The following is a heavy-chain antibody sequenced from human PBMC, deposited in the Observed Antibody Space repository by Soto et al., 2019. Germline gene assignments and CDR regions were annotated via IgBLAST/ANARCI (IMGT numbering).Heavy chain of an antibody. V-gene: IGHV3-21*01. CDR3: SITRRDGYNNYYYYYGMDV. CDR1: GFTFSSYN. D-gene: IGHD5-12*01. Sequence: GGSLRLSCAASGFTFSSYNMNWVRQAPGKGLEWVSSISSSSSYIYYADSVKGRFTISRDNAKNSLYLQMNSLRSEDTAVYYCSITRRDGYNNYYYYYGMDVWGQGTTVTVSS. CDR2: ISSSSSYI. J-gene: IGHJ6*02.